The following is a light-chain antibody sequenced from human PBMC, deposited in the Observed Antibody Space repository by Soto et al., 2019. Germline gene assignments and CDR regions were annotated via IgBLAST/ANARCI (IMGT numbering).Light chain of an antibody. CDR3: QQYNTCMWT. CDR2: GAS. CDR1: QSVSSN. V-gene: IGKV3-15*01. J-gene: IGKJ1*01. Sequence: EIVMTQSPASLSVSPGERATLSCRASQSVSSNLAWYQQKPGQAPRLLIHGASARATGIPDRFSGSGSGTEFTLTISSLQSEDVAVYYCQQYNTCMWTFGQGTKVDIK.